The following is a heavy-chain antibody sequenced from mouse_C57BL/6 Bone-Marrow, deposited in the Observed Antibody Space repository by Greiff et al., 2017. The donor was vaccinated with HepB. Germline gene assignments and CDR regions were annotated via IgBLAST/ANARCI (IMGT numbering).Heavy chain of an antibody. V-gene: IGHV14-4*01. CDR3: TGATVEPNWYFDV. CDR2: FDPENGDT. CDR1: GFNIKDDY. Sequence: EVQLQQSGAELVRPGASVKLSCTASGFNIKDDYMHWVKQRPEQGLEWIGWFDPENGDTEYASKFQGKATITADTSSNTASLQLSSLTSEDTAVYYCTGATVEPNWYFDVWGTGTTVTVSS. D-gene: IGHD1-1*01. J-gene: IGHJ1*03.